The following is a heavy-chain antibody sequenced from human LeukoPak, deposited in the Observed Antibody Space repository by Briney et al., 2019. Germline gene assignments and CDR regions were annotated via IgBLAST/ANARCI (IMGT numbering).Heavy chain of an antibody. CDR3: ARGAVMAVVPSYDY. J-gene: IGHJ4*02. D-gene: IGHD2-15*01. V-gene: IGHV4-4*02. CDR1: GGSICSSNW. CDR2: IYHSGST. Sequence: SETLSLTCAVSGGSICSSNWWSWVRQPPGKGLEWIGEIYHSGSTNYNPSLKSRVTISVDKSKNQFSLKLSSVTAADTAVYYCARGAVMAVVPSYDYWGQGTLVTVSS.